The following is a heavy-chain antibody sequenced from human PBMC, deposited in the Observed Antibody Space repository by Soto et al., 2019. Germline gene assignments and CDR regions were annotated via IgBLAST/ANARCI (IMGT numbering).Heavy chain of an antibody. D-gene: IGHD2-15*01. CDR3: KGWVAATRGAPNWFDP. CDR2: IYYSGST. CDR1: GGSISSSSYY. Sequence: PSETLSLTCTVSGGSISSSSYYWGWIRQPPGKGLEWIGSIYYSGSTYYNPSLKSRVTISVDTSKNQFSLKLSSVTAADTAVYYCKGWVAATRGAPNWFDPWGQGTLVTVSS. V-gene: IGHV4-39*01. J-gene: IGHJ5*02.